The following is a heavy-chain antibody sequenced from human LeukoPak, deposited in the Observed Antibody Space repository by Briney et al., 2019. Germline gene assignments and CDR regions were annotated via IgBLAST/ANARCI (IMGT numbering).Heavy chain of an antibody. CDR1: GGSISSYY. V-gene: IGHV4-59*01. J-gene: IGHJ6*02. Sequence: PSETLSLTCTVSGGSISSYYWSWIRQPPGKGLEWIGYIYYSGSTNYNPSLKSRVTISVDTSKNQFSLKLSSVTAADTAVYYCARSAAAGNIYYYYYGMDVWGQGTTVTVSS. D-gene: IGHD6-13*01. CDR2: IYYSGST. CDR3: ARSAAAGNIYYYYYGMDV.